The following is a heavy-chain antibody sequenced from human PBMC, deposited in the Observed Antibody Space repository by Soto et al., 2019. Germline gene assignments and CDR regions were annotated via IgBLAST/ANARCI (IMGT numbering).Heavy chain of an antibody. J-gene: IGHJ4*02. CDR2: IYSGGST. V-gene: IGHV3-53*01. Sequence: GESLKISCAASGFTVSSNYMSWVRQAPGKGLEWVSVIYSGGSTYYADSVKGRFTISRDNSKNTLYLQMSSLRAEDTAVYYCARSRDRSSSSYFDYWGQGTLVTVSS. CDR1: GFTVSSNY. D-gene: IGHD6-6*01. CDR3: ARSRDRSSSSYFDY.